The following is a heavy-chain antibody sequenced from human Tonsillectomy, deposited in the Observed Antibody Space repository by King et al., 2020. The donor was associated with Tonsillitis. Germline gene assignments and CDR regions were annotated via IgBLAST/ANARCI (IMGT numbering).Heavy chain of an antibody. CDR3: ARVGGSYLCDAFDI. CDR1: GFTFSSYE. Sequence: VQLVESGGGLVQPGGSLRLSCAASGFTFSSYEMNWVRQAPGKGLEWVSYISSSGSTIYYADSVKGRFTISRDNAKNSLYLQMNSLRAEDTAVYYCARVGGSYLCDAFDIWGPGTMVTVSS. J-gene: IGHJ3*02. D-gene: IGHD1-26*01. CDR2: ISSSGSTI. V-gene: IGHV3-48*03.